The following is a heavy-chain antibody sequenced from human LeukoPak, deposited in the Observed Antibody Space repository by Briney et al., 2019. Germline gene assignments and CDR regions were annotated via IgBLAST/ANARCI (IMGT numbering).Heavy chain of an antibody. Sequence: SETLSLTCTVSGGSVSSGSYYWSWIRQPPGKGLEWIGYIYYRGSTNSNPSLRSRVTISVDTSKNQFSLKLTSVTAADTAVYYCARERLVDLATIFDYWGQGALVTVSS. J-gene: IGHJ4*02. D-gene: IGHD5-24*01. CDR3: ARERLVDLATIFDY. CDR2: IYYRGST. V-gene: IGHV4-61*01. CDR1: GGSVSSGSYY.